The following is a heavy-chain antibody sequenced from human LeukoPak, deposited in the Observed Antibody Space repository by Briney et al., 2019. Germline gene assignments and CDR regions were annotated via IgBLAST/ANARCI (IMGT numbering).Heavy chain of an antibody. J-gene: IGHJ4*02. Sequence: SVKVSCKASGGTFSSYAISWVRQAPGQGLEWMGGIIPIFGTANYAQKFQGRVTITADESMSTAYMELSSLRSEDTAVYYCARGTLVGATLGGNDYWGQGTLVTVSS. CDR3: ARGTLVGATLGGNDY. CDR1: GGTFSSYA. D-gene: IGHD1-26*01. V-gene: IGHV1-69*01. CDR2: IIPIFGTA.